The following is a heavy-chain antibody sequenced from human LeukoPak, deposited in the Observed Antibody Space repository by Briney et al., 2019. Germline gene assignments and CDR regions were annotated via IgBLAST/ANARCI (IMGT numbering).Heavy chain of an antibody. CDR3: AKDIWAERHILGHYYDSSGSLFDY. CDR2: ISWDGGST. Sequence: PGGSLRLSCAASGFTFDDYTMHWVRQAPGKGLEWVSLISWDGGSTYYADSVKGRFTISRDNSKNSLYLQMNSLRTEDTALYYCAKDIWAERHILGHYYDSSGSLFDYWGQGTLVTVSS. CDR1: GFTFDDYT. D-gene: IGHD3-22*01. V-gene: IGHV3-43*01. J-gene: IGHJ4*02.